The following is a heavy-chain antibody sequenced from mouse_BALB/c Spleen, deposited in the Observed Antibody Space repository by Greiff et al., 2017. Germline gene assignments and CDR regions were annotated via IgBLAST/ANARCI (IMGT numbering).Heavy chain of an antibody. CDR2: INPANGNT. CDR3: ARGLGRGLDY. Sequence: VQLKQSGAELVKPGASVKLSCTASGFNFTDTYMHWVKQSPEQGLEWIGRINPANGNTNYDPKFQGKATITADTSSNTAYLQLSSLTSEDTAVYYCARGLGRGLDYWGQGTLVTVSA. J-gene: IGHJ3*01. V-gene: IGHV14-3*02. CDR1: GFNFTDTY. D-gene: IGHD4-1*01.